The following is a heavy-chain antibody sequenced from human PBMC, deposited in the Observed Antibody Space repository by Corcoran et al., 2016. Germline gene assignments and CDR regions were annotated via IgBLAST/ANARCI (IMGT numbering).Heavy chain of an antibody. D-gene: IGHD3-22*01. Sequence: QVQLQESGPGLVKPSETLSLTCTVSGGSVSSGSYYWSWIRQPPGKGLEWIGYIYYSGSTNYNPSLKSRVTISVDTSKNQFSLKLSSVTAADTAVYDCARGQNYYDSSGSGGDDAFDIWGQGTMVTVSS. CDR1: GGSVSSGSYY. CDR2: IYYSGST. V-gene: IGHV4-61*01. J-gene: IGHJ3*02. CDR3: ARGQNYYDSSGSGGDDAFDI.